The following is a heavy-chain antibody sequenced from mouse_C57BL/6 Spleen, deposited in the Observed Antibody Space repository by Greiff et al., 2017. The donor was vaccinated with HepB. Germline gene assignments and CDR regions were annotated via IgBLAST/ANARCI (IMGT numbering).Heavy chain of an antibody. D-gene: IGHD2-3*01. CDR1: GYSFTGYY. J-gene: IGHJ2*01. CDR3: ARNYDGFLYYFDY. Sequence: VQLQQSGPELVKPGASVKISCKASGYSFTGYYMHWVKQSSEKSLEWIGEINPSTGGTSYNQKFKGKATLTVDKSSSTAYMQLKSLTSEDSAVYYCARNYDGFLYYFDYWGQGTTLTVSS. CDR2: INPSTGGT. V-gene: IGHV1-43*01.